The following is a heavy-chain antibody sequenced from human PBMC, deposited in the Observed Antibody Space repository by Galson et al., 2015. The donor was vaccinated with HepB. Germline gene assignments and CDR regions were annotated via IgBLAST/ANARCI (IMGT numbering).Heavy chain of an antibody. V-gene: IGHV4-34*01. D-gene: IGHD1-26*01. J-gene: IGHJ1*01. CDR2: INHSGGT. CDR3: ARDLIVGARVDYFQH. Sequence: ETLSLTCAVYGGSFSGYYWSWIRQPPGKGLEWIGEINHSGGTNYNPSLKSRVTISVDTSKNQFSLKLSSVTAADTAVYYCARDLIVGARVDYFQHWGQGTLVTVSS. CDR1: GGSFSGYY.